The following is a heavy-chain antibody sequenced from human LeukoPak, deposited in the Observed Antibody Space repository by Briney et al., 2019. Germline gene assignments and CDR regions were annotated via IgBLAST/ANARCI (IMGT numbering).Heavy chain of an antibody. Sequence: ASVKVSCKASGYTFTSYYIHWVRQAPGQGLEWMGIINPSGGSTTYAQKFQGRVTITRDTPTSTVYMVLSSLRSEDTAVYYCAKDGGSSSWSLGPYYFDYWGQGTLVTVSS. D-gene: IGHD6-13*01. CDR2: INPSGGST. V-gene: IGHV1-46*01. J-gene: IGHJ4*02. CDR1: GYTFTSYY. CDR3: AKDGGSSSWSLGPYYFDY.